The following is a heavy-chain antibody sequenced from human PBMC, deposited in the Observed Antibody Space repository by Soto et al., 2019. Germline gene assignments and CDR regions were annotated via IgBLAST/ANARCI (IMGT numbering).Heavy chain of an antibody. Sequence: SETLSLTCTVSGGSISSSSYYWGWIRQPAGKGLEWIGRIQGSGNTNYNPSLKSRVTMSGDTSKNQFSLKLSSVTAADTAVYYCARSGGSFNFDYWGQGTLVTVSS. CDR2: IQGSGNT. CDR3: ARSGGSFNFDY. CDR1: GGSISSSSYY. V-gene: IGHV4-61*02. D-gene: IGHD1-26*01. J-gene: IGHJ4*02.